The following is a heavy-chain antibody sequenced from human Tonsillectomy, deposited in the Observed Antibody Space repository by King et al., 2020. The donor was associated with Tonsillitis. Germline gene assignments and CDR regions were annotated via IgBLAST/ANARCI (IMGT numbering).Heavy chain of an antibody. Sequence: QLVQSGGGLVQPGGSLRLSCAASGFTFSSYAMSWVRQAPGKGLEWVSAISGSGGSTYYADSVKGRFTISRDNSKNTLYLQMNSLRAEDTAVYYCAKSIHYDFWSGYYPFDYWGQGTLVTVSS. J-gene: IGHJ4*02. CDR1: GFTFSSYA. D-gene: IGHD3-3*01. V-gene: IGHV3-23*04. CDR3: AKSIHYDFWSGYYPFDY. CDR2: ISGSGGST.